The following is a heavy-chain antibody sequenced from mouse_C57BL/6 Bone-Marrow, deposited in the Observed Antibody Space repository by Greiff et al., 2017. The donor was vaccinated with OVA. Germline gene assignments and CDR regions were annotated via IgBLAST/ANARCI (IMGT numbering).Heavy chain of an antibody. J-gene: IGHJ4*01. CDR2: IDPSDSYT. CDR1: GYTFTSYW. CDR3: AVVGYDVYYYAMDY. D-gene: IGHD2-2*01. Sequence: QVQLQQPGAELVKPGASVKLSCKASGYTFTSYWMQWVKQRPGQGLEWIGEIDPSDSYTNYNQKFKGKATLTLDTSSSTAYLQLSSLTSEDSAVYYCAVVGYDVYYYAMDYWGQGTSVTVSS. V-gene: IGHV1-50*01.